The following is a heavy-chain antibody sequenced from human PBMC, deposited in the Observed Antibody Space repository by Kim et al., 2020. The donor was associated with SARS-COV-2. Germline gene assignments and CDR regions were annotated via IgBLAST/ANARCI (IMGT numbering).Heavy chain of an antibody. CDR1: GFTFSSYA. J-gene: IGHJ6*02. D-gene: IGHD6-13*01. CDR3: AKGLVAAADTAFMSYYYGMDV. V-gene: IGHV3-23*01. Sequence: GGSLRLSCAASGFTFSSYAMSWVRQAPGKGLEWVSAISGSGGSTYYADSVKGRFTISRDNSKNTLYLQMNSLRAEDTAVYYCAKGLVAAADTAFMSYYYGMDVWGQGTTVTVSS. CDR2: ISGSGGST.